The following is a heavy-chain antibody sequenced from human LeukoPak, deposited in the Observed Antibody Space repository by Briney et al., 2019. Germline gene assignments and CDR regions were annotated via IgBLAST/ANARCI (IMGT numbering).Heavy chain of an antibody. CDR3: ARPLYSSSWETPFDY. D-gene: IGHD6-13*01. J-gene: IGHJ4*02. CDR1: GFTFSSYS. Sequence: PGGSLRLSCAASGFTFSSYSMNWVRQAPGKGLEWVSSISSSSSYIYYADSVKGRFTISRDNAKNSLYLQMNSLRAEDTAVYYCARPLYSSSWETPFDYWGQGTLVTVSS. V-gene: IGHV3-21*01. CDR2: ISSSSSYI.